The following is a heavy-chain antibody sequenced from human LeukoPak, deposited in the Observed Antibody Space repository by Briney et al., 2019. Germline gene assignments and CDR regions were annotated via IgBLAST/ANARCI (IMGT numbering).Heavy chain of an antibody. CDR3: AKDRVNYDSSGDYYYMDV. Sequence: GGSLRLSCAASGFTFSSYGMHWVRQAPGKGLEWVAFIRYDGSNRYYADSVKGRFTISRDNSKNTLYLQMNSLRAEDTAVCYCAKDRVNYDSSGDYYYMDVWGKGTTVTVSS. D-gene: IGHD3-22*01. CDR2: IRYDGSNR. J-gene: IGHJ6*03. CDR1: GFTFSSYG. V-gene: IGHV3-30*02.